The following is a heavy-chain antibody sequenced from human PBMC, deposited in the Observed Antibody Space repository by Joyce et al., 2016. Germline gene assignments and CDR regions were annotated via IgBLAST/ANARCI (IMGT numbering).Heavy chain of an antibody. Sequence: SSYAISWVRQAPGHGLEWMGGIFPIFNTSNYAQKFQGRLTIIADKSTSTAYRELSSLRSEDTAIYFCARAFYGDYVDYFDYWGQGTLVTVSS. CDR1: SSYA. V-gene: IGHV1-69*06. J-gene: IGHJ4*02. D-gene: IGHD4-17*01. CDR2: IFPIFNTS. CDR3: ARAFYGDYVDYFDY.